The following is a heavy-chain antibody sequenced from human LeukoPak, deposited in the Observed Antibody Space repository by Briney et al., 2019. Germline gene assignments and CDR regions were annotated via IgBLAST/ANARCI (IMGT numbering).Heavy chain of an antibody. CDR3: ARDANYYDSSGYYYYFDY. V-gene: IGHV3-21*01. CDR1: GFTFSSYS. J-gene: IGHJ4*02. CDR2: ISSSSSYI. D-gene: IGHD3-22*01. Sequence: GGSLRLSCAASGFTFSSYSMNWARQAPGKGLEWVSSISSSSSYIYYADSVKGRFTISRDNAKNSLYLQMNSLRAEDTAVYYCARDANYYDSSGYYYYFDYWGQGTLVTASS.